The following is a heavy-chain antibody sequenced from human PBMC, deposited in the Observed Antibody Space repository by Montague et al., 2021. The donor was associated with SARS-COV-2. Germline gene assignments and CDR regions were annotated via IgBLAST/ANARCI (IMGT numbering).Heavy chain of an antibody. Sequence: SETLSLTCRVSGDSISTSTWWTWVRQTPGEGLEWIGEIFHSGTINYNPSLKSRVSISVDKSNNRFSLRLSSLIAADTAVYYCATLSRRTAAGTRDYFGLDVWGQGTTVVVSS. CDR1: GDSISTSTW. J-gene: IGHJ6*02. V-gene: IGHV4-4*02. CDR3: ATLSRRTAAGTRDYFGLDV. D-gene: IGHD6-13*01. CDR2: IFHSGTI.